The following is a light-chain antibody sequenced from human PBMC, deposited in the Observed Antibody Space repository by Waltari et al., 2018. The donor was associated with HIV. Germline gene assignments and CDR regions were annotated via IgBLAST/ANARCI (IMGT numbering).Light chain of an antibody. CDR3: QAWDNSVVV. CDR1: TLGNEY. V-gene: IGLV3-1*01. CDR2: KDT. J-gene: IGLJ2*01. Sequence: SYELTQPPSMSVSPGQTANITCSGDTLGNEYACWYQQKAGQSPVLVIFKDTRGPSGTPERFSGSTAGNTATLTISGALPADEGDYYCQAWDNSVVVFGGGTRLTVL.